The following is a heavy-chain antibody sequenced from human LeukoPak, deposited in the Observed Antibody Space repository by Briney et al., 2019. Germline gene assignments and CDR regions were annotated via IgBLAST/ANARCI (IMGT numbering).Heavy chain of an antibody. CDR1: GYSFTNYW. J-gene: IGHJ3*02. V-gene: IGHV5-51*01. CDR3: ASRGGVGAIDASDI. Sequence: LGESLKISCKASGYSFTNYWIGWVRQMPGKGLEWMGVIYPGDSDTRYSPSSQGQVTISADKSISTAYLQWSSLKASDTAMYYCASRGGVGAIDASDIWGQGTMVTVSS. CDR2: IYPGDSDT. D-gene: IGHD1-26*01.